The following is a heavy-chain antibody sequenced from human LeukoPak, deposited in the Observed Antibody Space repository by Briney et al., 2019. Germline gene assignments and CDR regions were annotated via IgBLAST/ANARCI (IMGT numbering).Heavy chain of an antibody. CDR3: ARVEYYDILTGYRNDAFDI. D-gene: IGHD3-9*01. J-gene: IGHJ3*02. CDR2: IYTSGST. Sequence: SQTLSLTCTVSGGSISSGSYYWSWIWQPAGKGLGWIGRIYTSGSTNYNPSLKSRVTISVDTSKNQFSLKLSSVTAADTAVYYCARVEYYDILTGYRNDAFDIWGRGTMVTVSS. CDR1: GGSISSGSYY. V-gene: IGHV4-61*02.